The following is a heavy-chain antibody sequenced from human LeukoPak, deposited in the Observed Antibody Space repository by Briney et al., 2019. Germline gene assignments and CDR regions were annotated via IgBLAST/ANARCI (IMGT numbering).Heavy chain of an antibody. Sequence: GGSLRLSCAASGFSFSDNGISWVRQAPGKELECISYISGDTRTIYYADSVRGRFTVSRDNAKNTLYLQMNSLRDEDTAVYYCATNPHSGSWGWGQGTLVTVSS. CDR3: ATNPHSGSWG. D-gene: IGHD1-26*01. CDR2: ISGDTRTI. J-gene: IGHJ3*01. V-gene: IGHV3-48*02. CDR1: GFSFSDNG.